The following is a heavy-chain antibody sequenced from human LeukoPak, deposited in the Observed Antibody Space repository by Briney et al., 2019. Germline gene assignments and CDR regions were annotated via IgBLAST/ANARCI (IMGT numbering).Heavy chain of an antibody. J-gene: IGHJ3*02. CDR2: IYYSGTT. CDR1: GGSISSSHYY. V-gene: IGHV4-39*01. D-gene: IGHD2-21*01. Sequence: PSETLSLTCTVSGGSISSSHYYWGWFRPPPGKGLEWIGTIYYSGTTSYNPSLKSRASVSIDTSRNQFSLKLSAVTAADTAVYHCARYHSDWHSYDIWGKGTMVTVSS. CDR3: ARYHSDWHSYDI.